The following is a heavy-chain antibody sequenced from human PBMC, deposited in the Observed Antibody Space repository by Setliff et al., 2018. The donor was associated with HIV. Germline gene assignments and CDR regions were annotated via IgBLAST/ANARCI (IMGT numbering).Heavy chain of an antibody. J-gene: IGHJ4*02. Sequence: PSETLSLTCAVYGGSFSGYYWSWIRQPPGKGLEWIGEINHRGSTNYNPSLRSRVTMSVDTSKNQFSLKLSSVTAAATAIYYCARGSDWHPDWGQGTLVTVSS. CDR2: INHRGST. CDR3: ARGSDWHPD. V-gene: IGHV4-34*01. CDR1: GGSFSGYY. D-gene: IGHD3-9*01.